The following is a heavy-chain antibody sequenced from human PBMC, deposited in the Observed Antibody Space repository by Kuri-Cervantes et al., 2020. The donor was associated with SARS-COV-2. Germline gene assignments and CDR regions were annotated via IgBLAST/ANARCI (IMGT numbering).Heavy chain of an antibody. J-gene: IGHJ4*02. Sequence: GESLKISCAASGFAFSSYGMHWVRQAPGKGLEWVAVISYDGSNKYYADSVKGRFTISRDNFKNTLYLQMNSLRAEDTAVYYCAKTYYYDSSGYYPFDYWGQGTLVTVSS. CDR3: AKTYYYDSSGYYPFDY. D-gene: IGHD3-22*01. CDR2: ISYDGSNK. CDR1: GFAFSSYG. V-gene: IGHV3-30*18.